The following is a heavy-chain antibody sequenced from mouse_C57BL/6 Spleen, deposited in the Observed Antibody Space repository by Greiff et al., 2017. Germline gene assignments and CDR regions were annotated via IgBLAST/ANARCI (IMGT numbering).Heavy chain of an antibody. CDR1: GFTFSSYA. CDR2: ISSGGDYI. D-gene: IGHD2-12*01. Sequence: EVQGVESGEGLVKPGGSLKLSCAASGFTFSSYAMSWVRQTPEKRLEWVAYISSGGDYIYYADTVKGRFTISRDNARNTLYLQMSSLKSEDTAMYYCTRDDYCYYYYYAMDYWGQGTSVTVSS. CDR3: TRDDYCYYYYYAMDY. V-gene: IGHV5-9-1*02. J-gene: IGHJ4*01.